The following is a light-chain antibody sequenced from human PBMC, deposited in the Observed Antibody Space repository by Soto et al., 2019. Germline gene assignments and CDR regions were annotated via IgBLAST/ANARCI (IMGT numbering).Light chain of an antibody. CDR2: DAS. V-gene: IGKV3-15*01. CDR3: QQYNSWTLT. Sequence: ETVMTQSPATLSVSPGERATLSCRASQSVSTNLAWYQKKPGQTPRLLIYDASIRATSGPANFSGSGSGTEFNLTIGRLQSEDFAVYECQQYNSWTLTFGGGTKVDIK. J-gene: IGKJ4*01. CDR1: QSVSTN.